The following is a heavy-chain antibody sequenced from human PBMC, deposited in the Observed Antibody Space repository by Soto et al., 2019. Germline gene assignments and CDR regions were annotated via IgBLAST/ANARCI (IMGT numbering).Heavy chain of an antibody. CDR3: TSGYCSGGTCYPRFDP. V-gene: IGHV3-73*01. D-gene: IGHD2-15*01. Sequence: EVQLVESGGGLVQPGGSLKLSCAASGFTFSDSALHWVRQAPGKGLEWVGRIRSEPKSHATAYAASVKGRFTVSRDESKNTAYLQMNSLNIGDTAVYYCTSGYCSGGTCYPRFDPWGQGTLVTVSS. CDR1: GFTFSDSA. J-gene: IGHJ5*02. CDR2: IRSEPKSHAT.